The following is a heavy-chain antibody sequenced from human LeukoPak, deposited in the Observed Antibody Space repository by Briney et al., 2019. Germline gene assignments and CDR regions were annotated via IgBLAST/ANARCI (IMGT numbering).Heavy chain of an antibody. CDR2: ISGSGGST. CDR1: GFTFSSYA. CDR3: VKDRYCTNGVCYPSTRYYYYGMDV. V-gene: IGHV3-23*01. Sequence: PGGSLRLSCAASGFTFSSYAMSWVRQAPGKGLEWVSAISGSGGSTYYADSVKGRFTISRDNSKNTLYLQMNSLRAEDTAVYYCVKDRYCTNGVCYPSTRYYYYGMDVWGQGTTVTVSS. D-gene: IGHD2-8*01. J-gene: IGHJ6*02.